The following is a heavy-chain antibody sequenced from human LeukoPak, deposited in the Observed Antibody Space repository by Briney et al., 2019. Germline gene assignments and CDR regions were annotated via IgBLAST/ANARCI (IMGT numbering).Heavy chain of an antibody. CDR1: GITFSSYG. J-gene: IGHJ4*02. CDR3: AKEIGQWLVLYYFDY. D-gene: IGHD6-19*01. V-gene: IGHV3-23*01. Sequence: GGSLRLSCAASGITFSSYGMSWVRQAPGKGLEWVSAISATGGTTYYADSVKGRFTISRDNSKNTLYLQMNSLRAEDTAVYYCAKEIGQWLVLYYFDYWGQGTLVTVSS. CDR2: ISATGGTT.